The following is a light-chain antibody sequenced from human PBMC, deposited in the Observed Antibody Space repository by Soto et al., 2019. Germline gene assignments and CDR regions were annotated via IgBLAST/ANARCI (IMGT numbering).Light chain of an antibody. Sequence: DIQMTQSPSSLSASVEDRVTITCRASQSISSYLNWYQQKPGKAPKLLIFAASSLQSGVPSRFSGSGSGTDFTLTISSLQPEDFATYSCQQSYNTTWTFGQGTKVDIK. J-gene: IGKJ1*01. CDR3: QQSYNTTWT. CDR2: AAS. CDR1: QSISSY. V-gene: IGKV1-39*01.